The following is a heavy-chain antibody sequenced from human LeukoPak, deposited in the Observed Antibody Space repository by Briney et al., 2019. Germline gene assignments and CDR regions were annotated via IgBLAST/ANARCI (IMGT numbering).Heavy chain of an antibody. J-gene: IGHJ4*02. D-gene: IGHD3-10*01. V-gene: IGHV4-39*01. Sequence: SETLSLTCTVSGGSISSSSYYWGWIRQPPGTGLEWIGSIYYSGSTYYNPSLKSRVTISVDTSKNQFSLKLSSVTAADTAVYYCARIAYGSGSYYQFDYWGQGILVTVSS. CDR1: GGSISSSSYY. CDR3: ARIAYGSGSYYQFDY. CDR2: IYYSGST.